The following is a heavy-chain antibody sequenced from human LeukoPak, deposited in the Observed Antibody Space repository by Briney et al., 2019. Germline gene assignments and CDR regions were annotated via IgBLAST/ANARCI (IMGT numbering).Heavy chain of an antibody. J-gene: IGHJ4*02. D-gene: IGHD5-18*01. V-gene: IGHV1-8*01. CDR3: ARGEVDTAMQTY. CDR1: GYTFTSYD. Sequence: ASVKVSCKASGYTFTSYDINWVRQATGQGLEWMGWMNPNSGNTGYAQKFQGRVTMTRNTSISTAYMELSSLRSEDTAVYYCARGEVDTAMQTYWGQGTLVTVSS. CDR2: MNPNSGNT.